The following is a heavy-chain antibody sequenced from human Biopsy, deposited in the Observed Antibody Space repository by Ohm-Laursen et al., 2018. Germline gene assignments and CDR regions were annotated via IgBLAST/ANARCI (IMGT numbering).Heavy chain of an antibody. Sequence: TQTLTLTCSFSGFSLSARGMCVRWIRQAPGKALEWLERVVWDDYKDYSASLQTKLSISKDTSNDQVVLTVNNVDPADTATYYCARTPILIVSAGLVYRHRRHLQGMDVWGQGIAVTVS. CDR1: GFSLSARGMC. V-gene: IGHV2-70*11. J-gene: IGHJ6*02. CDR2: VVWDDYK. D-gene: IGHD6-13*01. CDR3: ARTPILIVSAGLVYRHRRHLQGMDV.